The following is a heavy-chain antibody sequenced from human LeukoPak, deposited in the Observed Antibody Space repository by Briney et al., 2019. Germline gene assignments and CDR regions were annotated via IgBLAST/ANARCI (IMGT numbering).Heavy chain of an antibody. CDR3: ARDAITMVRGVIDY. Sequence: ASVKVSCKASGYTFTSYGISWVRQAPGQGLEWMGGIIPIFGTANYAQKFQGRVTMTTDTSTSTAYMELRSLRSDDTAVYYCARDAITMVRGVIDYWGQGTLVTVSS. J-gene: IGHJ4*02. D-gene: IGHD3-10*01. CDR1: GYTFTSYG. V-gene: IGHV1-18*01. CDR2: IIPIFGTA.